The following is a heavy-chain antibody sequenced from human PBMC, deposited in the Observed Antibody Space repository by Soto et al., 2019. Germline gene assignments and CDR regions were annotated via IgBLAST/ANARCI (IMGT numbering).Heavy chain of an antibody. CDR2: IYHSGST. CDR1: GGSISSSNW. J-gene: IGHJ5*02. Sequence: QVQLQESGPGLVKPSGTLSLTCAVSGGSISSSNWWSWVRQPPGKGLEWIGEIYHSGSTNYNPSLKSRVTISVDTSKNQFSLKLSSVTAADTAVYYCARDLGLGYCSSTSCPYGWFDPWGQGTLVTVSS. D-gene: IGHD2-2*01. V-gene: IGHV4-4*02. CDR3: ARDLGLGYCSSTSCPYGWFDP.